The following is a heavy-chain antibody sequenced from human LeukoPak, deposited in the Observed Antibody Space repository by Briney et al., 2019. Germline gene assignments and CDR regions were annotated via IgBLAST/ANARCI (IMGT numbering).Heavy chain of an antibody. D-gene: IGHD3-3*01. CDR1: GGSFSGYY. CDR3: ARDSNYDFWSGGNWFDP. CDR2: INHSGST. J-gene: IGHJ5*02. V-gene: IGHV4-34*01. Sequence: SETLSLTCAVYGGSFSGYYWSWIRQPPGKGLEWIGEINHSGSTNYNPSLKSRVTISVDTSKNRFSLKLSSVTAADTAVYYCARDSNYDFWSGGNWFDPWGQGTLVTDSS.